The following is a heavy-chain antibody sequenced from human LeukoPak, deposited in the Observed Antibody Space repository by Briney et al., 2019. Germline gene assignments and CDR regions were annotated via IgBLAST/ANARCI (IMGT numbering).Heavy chain of an antibody. Sequence: GESLQISCKGSGYSFTSDSIGWVRQMPGKGLEWMGIIYPGDSDTRYSPSFQGQVTISADKSISTAYLQWSSLKASDTAIYYCTRATDYSDSFVGAFDIWGQGTMVTVSS. J-gene: IGHJ3*02. D-gene: IGHD4-11*01. CDR2: IYPGDSDT. V-gene: IGHV5-51*01. CDR3: TRATDYSDSFVGAFDI. CDR1: GYSFTSDS.